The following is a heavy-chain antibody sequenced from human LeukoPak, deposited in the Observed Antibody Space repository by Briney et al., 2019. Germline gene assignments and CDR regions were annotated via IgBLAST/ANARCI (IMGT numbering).Heavy chain of an antibody. CDR1: GFTFSDYY. V-gene: IGHV3-11*04. CDR2: ISSSGSTI. Sequence: GGSLRLSCAASGFTFSDYYMSWIRQAPGKGLEWVSSISSSGSTIYYADSVKGRFTISRDNAKNSLYLQMNSLRAEDTAVYYCARGQAYYGSGSYYNGGWFDPWGQGTLVTVSS. CDR3: ARGQAYYGSGSYYNGGWFDP. J-gene: IGHJ5*02. D-gene: IGHD3-10*01.